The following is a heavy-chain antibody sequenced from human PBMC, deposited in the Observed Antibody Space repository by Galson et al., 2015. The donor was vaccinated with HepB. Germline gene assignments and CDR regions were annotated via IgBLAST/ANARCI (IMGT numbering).Heavy chain of an antibody. Sequence: LSLTCTVSGGSISSYYWSWVRQPAGKGLEWIGRIYTSGSTNYNPSLKSRVTMSVDTSKNQFSLRLSSVTAADTAVYYCARDSPRVYGDYSYGMDVWGHGTTVPVSS. CDR3: ARDSPRVYGDYSYGMDV. V-gene: IGHV4-4*07. CDR1: GGSISSYY. D-gene: IGHD4-17*01. J-gene: IGHJ6*02. CDR2: IYTSGST.